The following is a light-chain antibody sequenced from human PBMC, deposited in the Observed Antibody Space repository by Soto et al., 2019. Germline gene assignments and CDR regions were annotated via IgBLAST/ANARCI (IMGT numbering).Light chain of an antibody. CDR2: GTN. CDR1: SASVSTSYY. J-gene: IGLJ3*02. V-gene: IGLV8-61*01. Sequence: QTVVTQEPSFPVSPGGTVTLTCGLSSASVSTSYYPSWYQQTPGQAPRTLIFGTNTRSSGVPDRFSGSILGNKAALTITGAQADDESDYYCVLYMGSGIWVFGGGTKLTVL. CDR3: VLYMGSGIWV.